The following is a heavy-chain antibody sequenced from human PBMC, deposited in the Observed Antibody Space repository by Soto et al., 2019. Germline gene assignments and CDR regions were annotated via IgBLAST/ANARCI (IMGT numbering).Heavy chain of an antibody. J-gene: IGHJ6*02. CDR2: ISGSGDST. CDR1: EFTFSSYG. D-gene: IGHD3-22*01. Sequence: EVQVLESGGGLVQPGGSLRLSCAASEFTFSSYGMHWVRQAPGKGLEWVSVISGSGDSTYYADSVKGRFTISRDNSKNTLYLQMTSLRAEDTAVYYCAKEDYYYDRSGRTYYYYYYGMDVWGQGTTVTVSS. V-gene: IGHV3-23*01. CDR3: AKEDYYYDRSGRTYYYYYYGMDV.